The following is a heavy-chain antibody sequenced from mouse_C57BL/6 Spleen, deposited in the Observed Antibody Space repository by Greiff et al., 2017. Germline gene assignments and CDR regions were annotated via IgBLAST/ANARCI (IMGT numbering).Heavy chain of an antibody. CDR3: ARGGIYYDYDGDPYWAMDY. Sequence: EVQLQQSGPELVKPGASVKISCKASGYTFTDYYMNWVKQSHGKSLEWIGDINPNNGGTSYNQKFKGKATLTVDKSSSTAYMELRSLTSEDSAVYYCARGGIYYDYDGDPYWAMDYWGQGTSVTVSS. V-gene: IGHV1-26*01. CDR1: GYTFTDYY. D-gene: IGHD2-4*01. J-gene: IGHJ4*01. CDR2: INPNNGGT.